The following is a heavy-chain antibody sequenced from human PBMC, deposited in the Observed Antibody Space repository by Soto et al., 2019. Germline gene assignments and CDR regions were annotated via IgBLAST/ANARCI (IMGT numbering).Heavy chain of an antibody. CDR3: ARDRIAVAVANNWFDP. CDR2: IIPIFGTA. J-gene: IGHJ5*02. CDR1: GGTFSSYA. V-gene: IGHV1-69*13. Sequence: SVKVSCKASGGTFSSYAISWVRQAPGQGLEWMGGIIPIFGTANYAQKFQGRVTITADESTSTAYMELSSLRSEDTAVYYCARDRIAVAVANNWFDPWGQGTLVTVS. D-gene: IGHD6-19*01.